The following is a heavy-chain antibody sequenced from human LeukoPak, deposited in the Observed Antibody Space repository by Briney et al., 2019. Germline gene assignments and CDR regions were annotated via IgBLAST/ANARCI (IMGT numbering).Heavy chain of an antibody. CDR3: ARANDDFYYMDV. CDR1: GVSITSHH. J-gene: IGHJ6*03. CDR2: IFYGGGP. V-gene: IGHV4-59*11. Sequence: SETLSLICNVSGVSITSHHWTWIRQSPGTGLQWIGKIFYGGGPIYHRSLRGRSTKSMDTSRNYFTLKLTAMTAADTAVYFCARANDDFYYMDVWGKGTTVTVSS.